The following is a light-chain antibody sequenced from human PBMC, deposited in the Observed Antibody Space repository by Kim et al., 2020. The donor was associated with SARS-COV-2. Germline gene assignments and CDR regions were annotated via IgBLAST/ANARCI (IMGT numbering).Light chain of an antibody. Sequence: ASEGDRVTITCRQSQDIRNDLVWYQHKSGRAPKRLIYGASSLQSGVPSRFSGSGSGTEFTLTISSLQPEDFATYYCLQHNTYPITFGQGTRLEIK. V-gene: IGKV1-17*01. CDR2: GAS. CDR3: LQHNTYPIT. CDR1: QDIRND. J-gene: IGKJ5*01.